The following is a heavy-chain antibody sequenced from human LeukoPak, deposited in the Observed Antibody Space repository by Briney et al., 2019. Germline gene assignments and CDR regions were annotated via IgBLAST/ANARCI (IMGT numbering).Heavy chain of an antibody. V-gene: IGHV3-23*01. CDR1: GFSFSSFA. J-gene: IGHJ4*02. CDR2: IRSNVATA. D-gene: IGHD3-22*01. CDR3: ALYFYDSSGYPSFDY. Sequence: GGSLRLSCAASGFSFSSFAMTWVRQAPGKGLEWVSTIRSNVATAYNADSVKGRFTISRDNSKNTVYLQMNSLRDEDTALYYCALYFYDSSGYPSFDYWGQGTLVTVSS.